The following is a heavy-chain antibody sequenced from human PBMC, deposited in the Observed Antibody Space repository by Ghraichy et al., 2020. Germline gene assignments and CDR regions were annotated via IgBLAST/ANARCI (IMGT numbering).Heavy chain of an antibody. V-gene: IGHV4-30-4*01. D-gene: IGHD6-13*01. CDR3: ARVRESLAAAIDY. CDR1: GGSISSGDYY. CDR2: IYYSGST. Sequence: SETLSLTCTVSGGSISSGDYYWSWIRQPPGKGLEWIGYIYYSGSTYYNPSLKSRVTISVDTSKNQFSLKLSSVTAADTAVYYCARVRESLAAAIDYWGQGTLVTVSS. J-gene: IGHJ4*02.